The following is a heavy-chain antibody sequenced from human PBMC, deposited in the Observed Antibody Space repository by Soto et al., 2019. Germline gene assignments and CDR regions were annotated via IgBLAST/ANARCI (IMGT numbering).Heavy chain of an antibody. D-gene: IGHD7-27*01. J-gene: IGHJ2*01. CDR2: ISGSGGST. CDR3: AKDGNWAQPRYFDL. V-gene: IGHV3-23*01. Sequence: QDPGKGLEWVSAISGSGGSTYYADSVKGRFTISRDNSKTTLYLQMNSLRAEDTAVYYCAKDGNWAQPRYFDLWGRGTLVTVSS.